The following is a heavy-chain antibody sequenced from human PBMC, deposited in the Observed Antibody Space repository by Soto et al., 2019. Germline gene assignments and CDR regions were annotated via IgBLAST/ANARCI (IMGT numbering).Heavy chain of an antibody. CDR1: GFTFSDYY. Sequence: QVQLVESGGGLVKPGGSLRLSCGASGFTFSDYYMTWIRQAPGKGLEWISYISGSGNTVDYSDSVKGRFTISRDNSKNSLYLQMNSLRVDDTAVYYCAREPHPYSSTWYYVYWGQGILVTVSS. D-gene: IGHD6-13*01. CDR2: ISGSGNTV. V-gene: IGHV3-11*01. J-gene: IGHJ4*02. CDR3: AREPHPYSSTWYYVY.